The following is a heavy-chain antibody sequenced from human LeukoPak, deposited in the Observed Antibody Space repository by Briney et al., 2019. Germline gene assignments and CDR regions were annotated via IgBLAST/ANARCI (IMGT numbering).Heavy chain of an antibody. CDR1: GGSFSGYY. CDR3: ARAGPNIVVVPAAIAISSRNWFDP. CDR2: INHSGST. J-gene: IGHJ5*02. D-gene: IGHD2-2*01. V-gene: IGHV4-34*01. Sequence: PSETLSLTCAVYGGSFSGYYWSRIRQPPGKGLEWIGEINHSGSTNYNPSLKSRVTISVDTSKNQFSLKLSSVTAADTAVYYCARAGPNIVVVPAAIAISSRNWFDPWGQGTLVTVSS.